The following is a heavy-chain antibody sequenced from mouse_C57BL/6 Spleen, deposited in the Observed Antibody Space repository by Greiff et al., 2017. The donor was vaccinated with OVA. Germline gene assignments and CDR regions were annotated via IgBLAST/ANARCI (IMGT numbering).Heavy chain of an antibody. J-gene: IGHJ1*03. CDR1: GYTFTSYW. V-gene: IGHV1-59*01. CDR2: IDPSDSYT. D-gene: IGHD2-1*01. Sequence: QVQLQQPGAELVRPGTSVKLSCKASGYTFTSYWMHWVKQRPGQGLEWIGVIDPSDSYTNYNQKFKGQATLTVDTSSSTAYMQLSSLTSEDSAVDYCAGSYGNYRYFDVWGRGTTVTVAS. CDR3: AGSYGNYRYFDV.